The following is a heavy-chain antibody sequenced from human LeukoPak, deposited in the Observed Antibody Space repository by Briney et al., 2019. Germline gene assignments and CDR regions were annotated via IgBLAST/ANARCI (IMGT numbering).Heavy chain of an antibody. D-gene: IGHD3-22*01. J-gene: IGHJ3*02. CDR1: GGAIRSGDYY. CDR2: IYYSGNT. CDR3: ARATITMMVGIPADAFDI. Sequence: SQTLSLTCTVSGGAIRSGDYYWGWIRQPPGKGLEWIGYIYYSGNTYYNPSLKRLVTISVDTSKKQFSLKLSSVTAADTAVYYCARATITMMVGIPADAFDIWGQGTMVTVSS. V-gene: IGHV4-30-4*08.